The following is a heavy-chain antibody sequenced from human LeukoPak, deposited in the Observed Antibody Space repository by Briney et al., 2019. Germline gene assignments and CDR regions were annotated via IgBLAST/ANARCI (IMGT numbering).Heavy chain of an antibody. Sequence: PSETLSLTCGVSGGSISSYYWSWIRQPPGKGLEWIGYIYYSGSTNYNPSLKSRVTISVDTSKNQFSLKPSSVTAADTAVYYCARLDPATNYGMDVWGQGTTVTVSS. CDR1: GGSISSYY. J-gene: IGHJ6*02. CDR2: IYYSGST. D-gene: IGHD2-2*01. CDR3: ARLDPATNYGMDV. V-gene: IGHV4-59*08.